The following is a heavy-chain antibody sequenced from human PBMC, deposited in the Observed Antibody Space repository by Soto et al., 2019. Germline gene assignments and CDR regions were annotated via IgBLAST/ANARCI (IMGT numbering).Heavy chain of an antibody. CDR3: AVGGNYLSLDV. D-gene: IGHD4-4*01. Sequence: ASVKVSCKASGYTFSSYYMHWVRLAPGQGLEWMGIINPDGGGTSYAQKFQDKIIMTRDTSTSTVYMEMSSLRSEDTAVYYCAVGGNYLSLDVWGQGTTVTVSS. CDR2: INPDGGGT. V-gene: IGHV1-46*01. CDR1: GYTFSSYY. J-gene: IGHJ6*02.